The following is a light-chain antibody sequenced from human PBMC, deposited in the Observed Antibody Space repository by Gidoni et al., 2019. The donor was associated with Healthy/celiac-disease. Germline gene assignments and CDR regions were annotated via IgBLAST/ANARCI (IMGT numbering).Light chain of an antibody. CDR2: AAS. J-gene: IGKJ2*04. V-gene: IGKV1-39*01. CDR3: QQSYSTLCS. Sequence: DIQMTQSPSSLSASVGDRVTITCRASQSISSYLNWYQQKPGKAPKLLSYAASSLQSGVPSRFSGSGSGTDFTLTISSLQPEDFATYYCQQSYSTLCSFGQGTKPEIK. CDR1: QSISSY.